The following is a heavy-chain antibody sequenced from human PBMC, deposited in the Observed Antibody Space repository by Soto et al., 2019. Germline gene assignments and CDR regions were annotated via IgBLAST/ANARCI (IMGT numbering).Heavy chain of an antibody. Sequence: KTSETLSLTCTVSGGSISSGGYYWSWIRQHPGKGLEWIGYIYYSGSTYYNPSLKSRVTISVDTSKNQFSLKLSSVTAADTAVYYCARASYSYGYGYFDYWGQGTLVTVSS. CDR2: IYYSGST. CDR3: ARASYSYGYGYFDY. J-gene: IGHJ4*02. V-gene: IGHV4-31*03. CDR1: GGSISSGGYY. D-gene: IGHD5-18*01.